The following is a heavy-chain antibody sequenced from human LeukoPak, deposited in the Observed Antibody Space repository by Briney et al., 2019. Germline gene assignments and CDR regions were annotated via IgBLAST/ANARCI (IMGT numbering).Heavy chain of an antibody. CDR3: ARLLNIAASNFDY. V-gene: IGHV5-51*01. D-gene: IGHD6-13*01. CDR2: IYPGDSDT. J-gene: IGHJ4*02. Sequence: GESLKISCKGSGYSFTSYWISWVRQMPGKGLEWMGIIYPGDSDTRYSPSFQGQVTISADRSTTTAFLQWSSLKASDTAIYYCARLLNIAASNFDYWGQGTLVTVSS. CDR1: GYSFTSYW.